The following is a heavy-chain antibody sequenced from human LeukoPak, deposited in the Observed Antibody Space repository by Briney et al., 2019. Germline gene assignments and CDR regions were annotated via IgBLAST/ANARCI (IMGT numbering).Heavy chain of an antibody. V-gene: IGHV5-51*01. CDR3: ARHDRDGYNYWYSWFDP. D-gene: IGHD5-24*01. Sequence: GESLQISCKGSGYSFTSYCIGWVRQIPGKGLEWMGIIYPGDSDTRYSPSSQGRVTISADKSFSTAYLQGSSLKASDTGMYYCARHDRDGYNYWYSWFDPWGEGTLVTVSS. CDR1: GYSFTSYC. CDR2: IYPGDSDT. J-gene: IGHJ5*02.